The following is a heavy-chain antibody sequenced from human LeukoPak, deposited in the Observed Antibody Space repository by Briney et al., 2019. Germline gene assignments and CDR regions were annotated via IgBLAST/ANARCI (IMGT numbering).Heavy chain of an antibody. Sequence: SETLSLTCAVYGGSFSGYYWSWIRQPPGKGLEWIGEINHSGSTNYNPSLKSRVTISVDTSKNQFSLKLSSVTAADTAVYYCARDRIVLMVYARQYYMDVWGKGTTVTVSS. D-gene: IGHD2-8*01. CDR3: ARDRIVLMVYARQYYMDV. CDR1: GGSFSGYY. CDR2: INHSGST. J-gene: IGHJ6*03. V-gene: IGHV4-34*01.